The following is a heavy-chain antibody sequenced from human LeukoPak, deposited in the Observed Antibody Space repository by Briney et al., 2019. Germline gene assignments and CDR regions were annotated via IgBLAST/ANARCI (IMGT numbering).Heavy chain of an antibody. V-gene: IGHV3-72*01. J-gene: IGHJ4*02. D-gene: IGHD1-26*01. CDR2: IRRKANSYTT. CDR1: GFTFSSYS. CDR3: ARSSSGSDVYFDY. Sequence: GGSLRLSCAASGFTFSSYSMNWVRQAPGKGLEWVGRIRRKANSYTTEYAASVEGRFTISRDDSEKSLYLQMNSLETEDTAVYYCARSSSGSDVYFDYWGQGTLVIVSS.